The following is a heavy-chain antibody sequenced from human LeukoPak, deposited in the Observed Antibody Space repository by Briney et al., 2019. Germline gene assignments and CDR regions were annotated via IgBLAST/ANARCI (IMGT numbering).Heavy chain of an antibody. CDR3: ARRWPYCSGGSCQTRGGWFDP. CDR2: MNPNSGNT. J-gene: IGHJ5*02. V-gene: IGHV1-8*01. Sequence: ASVKVSCKASGYTFTSYDINWVRQATGQGLEWMGWMNPNSGNTGYAQKFQGRVTMTRNTSISTAYMELSSLRSEDTAVYYWARRWPYCSGGSCQTRGGWFDPWGQGTLVTVSS. CDR1: GYTFTSYD. D-gene: IGHD2-15*01.